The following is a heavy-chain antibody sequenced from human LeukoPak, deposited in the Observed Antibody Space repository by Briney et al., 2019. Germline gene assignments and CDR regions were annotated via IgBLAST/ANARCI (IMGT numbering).Heavy chain of an antibody. Sequence: GGSLRLSCAASGFTVSSNYMSWVRQAPGKGLEWVSVIYSGGSTYYADSVKGRFTISRDNSKNTLYLQMNSLRAEDTAVYYCAKESYTAYPVYWGQGTLVTVSS. J-gene: IGHJ4*02. V-gene: IGHV3-66*02. CDR2: IYSGGST. CDR3: AKESYTAYPVY. D-gene: IGHD1-26*01. CDR1: GFTVSSNY.